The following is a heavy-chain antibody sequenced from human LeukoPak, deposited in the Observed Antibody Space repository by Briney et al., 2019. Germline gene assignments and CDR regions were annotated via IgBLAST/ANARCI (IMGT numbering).Heavy chain of an antibody. Sequence: GGSLRLSCAASGFTFSRYWLSWVRQAPGKGLEWVANIKQDGSEKEHVDSVEGRFTISRDNAKNSLYLQLNSLRVEDTAVYYCAGGSGWLIEVYWGQGTLVTVSS. D-gene: IGHD6-19*01. CDR3: AGGSGWLIEVY. J-gene: IGHJ4*02. CDR1: GFTFSRYW. CDR2: IKQDGSEK. V-gene: IGHV3-7*01.